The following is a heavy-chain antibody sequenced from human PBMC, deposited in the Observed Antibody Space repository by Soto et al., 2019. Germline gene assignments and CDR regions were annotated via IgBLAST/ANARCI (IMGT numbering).Heavy chain of an antibody. D-gene: IGHD2-21*01. V-gene: IGHV4-4*02. CDR2: IYHGGST. CDR1: GVSIRSSTW. CDR3: ASYRGSGTLDY. Sequence: SETLSLTCDVSGVSIRSSTWWTWVRQSPGKGLGWIGEIYHGGSTSYNPSLKSRVTISVDTSKNQFSLKLSSVTTADTAVYYCASYRGSGTLDYWGQGTLVTVSS. J-gene: IGHJ4*02.